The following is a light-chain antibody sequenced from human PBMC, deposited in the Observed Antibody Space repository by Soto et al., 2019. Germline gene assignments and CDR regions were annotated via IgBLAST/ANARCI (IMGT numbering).Light chain of an antibody. CDR3: QAWDSSTLI. Sequence: SYELTQPPSVSVSPGQTASITCSREKLGDEGVYWYQQKPGQSPVLVMYQDFKRPSGIPERFSGSNSGNTATLTISATQSIDEADYYCQAWDSSTLIFGGGTKLTVL. V-gene: IGLV3-1*01. CDR1: KLGDEG. CDR2: QDF. J-gene: IGLJ2*01.